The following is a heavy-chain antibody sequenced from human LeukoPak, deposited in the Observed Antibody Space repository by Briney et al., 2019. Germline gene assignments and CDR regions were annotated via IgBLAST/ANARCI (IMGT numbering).Heavy chain of an antibody. CDR1: GFTFSSYA. V-gene: IGHV3-30*01. CDR3: ARDRFSSSFDY. CDR2: ISYDGSNK. D-gene: IGHD6-6*01. J-gene: IGHJ4*02. Sequence: GRSLRLSCAASGFTFSSYAMHWVRQAPGKGLEWVAVISYDGSNKYYADSVKGRFTISRDNSENTLYLQMNSLRAEDTAVYYCARDRFSSSFDYWGQGALVTVSS.